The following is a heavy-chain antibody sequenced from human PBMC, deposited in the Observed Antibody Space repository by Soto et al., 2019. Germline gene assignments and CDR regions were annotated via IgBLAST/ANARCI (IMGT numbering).Heavy chain of an antibody. Sequence: SETLSLTCAFSGGSFTSNNWWTWVRQPPGQGLEWIGEIYRTGSTNYNPSLKSRVTISLDKSENQFSLKVTSLTAADTAVYYCASRDPGTSVDYWGQGTLVPVSS. J-gene: IGHJ4*02. CDR2: IYRTGST. D-gene: IGHD1-7*01. V-gene: IGHV4-4*02. CDR3: ASRDPGTSVDY. CDR1: GGSFTSNNW.